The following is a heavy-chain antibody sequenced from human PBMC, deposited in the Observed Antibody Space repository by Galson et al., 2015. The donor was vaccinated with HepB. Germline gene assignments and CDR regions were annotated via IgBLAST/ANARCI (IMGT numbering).Heavy chain of an antibody. Sequence: SLRLSCAASGFTVCSNYMSWVRQAPGKGLEWVSVIYSGGSTYYADSVKGRFTISRDNSKNTLYLQMNSLRAEDTAVYYCARQYSSSWYGPAEYFQHWGQGTLVTVSS. J-gene: IGHJ1*01. V-gene: IGHV3-66*04. D-gene: IGHD6-13*01. CDR1: GFTVCSNY. CDR3: ARQYSSSWYGPAEYFQH. CDR2: IYSGGST.